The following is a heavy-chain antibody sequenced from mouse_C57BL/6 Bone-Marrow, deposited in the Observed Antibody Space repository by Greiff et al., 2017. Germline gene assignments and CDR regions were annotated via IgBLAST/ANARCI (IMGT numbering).Heavy chain of an antibody. J-gene: IGHJ1*03. CDR2: ISNLAYSI. CDR3: ARQDYSNFYWYFDV. D-gene: IGHD2-5*01. CDR1: GFTFSDYG. V-gene: IGHV5-15*01. Sequence: DVKLVESGGGLVQPGGSLKLSCAASGFTFSDYGMAWVRQAPRKGPEWVAFISNLAYSIYYADTVTGRFTISRENAKNTLYLEMSSLRSEDTAMYYCARQDYSNFYWYFDVWGTGTTVTVSS.